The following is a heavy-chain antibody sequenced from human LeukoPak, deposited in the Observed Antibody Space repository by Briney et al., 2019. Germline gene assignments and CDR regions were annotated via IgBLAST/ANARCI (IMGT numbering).Heavy chain of an antibody. J-gene: IGHJ2*01. CDR2: IYYSGST. D-gene: IGHD2-21*02. Sequence: PSETLSLTCTVSGGSISSYYWSWIRQPPGKGLEWIGYIYYSGSTNYNPSLKSRVTISVDTSKNQFSLKLSSVTAVDTAVYYCARGLGLRVVTTRPYWYFDLWGRGTLVTVSS. CDR1: GGSISSYY. CDR3: ARGLGLRVVTTRPYWYFDL. V-gene: IGHV4-59*01.